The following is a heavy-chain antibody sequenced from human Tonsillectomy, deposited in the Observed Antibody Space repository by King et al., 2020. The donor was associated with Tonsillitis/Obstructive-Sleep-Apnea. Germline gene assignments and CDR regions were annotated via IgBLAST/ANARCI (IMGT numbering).Heavy chain of an antibody. CDR1: GFTFNTYA. D-gene: IGHD6-25*01. Sequence: VQLVESGGGLVQPGGSLRLSCAASGFTFNTYAMSWVRQAPGKGLEWVSGISGNGDSTYYSDSVKGRFTISRDNSRNTLYLKMNSLRGEDIAIYYCVKDWSCRRLPEGFVDSWGQGTLVTVSS. CDR2: ISGNGDST. CDR3: VKDWSCRRLPEGFVDS. J-gene: IGHJ4*02. V-gene: IGHV3-23*04.